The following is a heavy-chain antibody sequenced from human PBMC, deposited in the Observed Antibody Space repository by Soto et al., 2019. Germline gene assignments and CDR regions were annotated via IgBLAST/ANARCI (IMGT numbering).Heavy chain of an antibody. CDR2: ISYDGSNK. V-gene: IGHV3-30*18. Sequence: QVQLVESGGGVVQPGRSLRLSCAASGFTFSSYGMHWVRQAPCKGLEWVAVISYDGSNKYYADSVKGRFTISRDNSKNTLYLQMNSLRAEDTAVYYCAKDFRITMVRGVPDYWGQGTLVTVSS. D-gene: IGHD3-10*01. J-gene: IGHJ4*02. CDR3: AKDFRITMVRGVPDY. CDR1: GFTFSSYG.